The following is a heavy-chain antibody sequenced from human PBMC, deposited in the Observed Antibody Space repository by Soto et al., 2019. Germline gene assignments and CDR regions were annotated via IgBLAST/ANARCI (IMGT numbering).Heavy chain of an antibody. Sequence: QLQLQESGPGLVKPSETLSLTCTVSGGSISSSSYYWGWIRQPPGKGLEWIGNIYYSGRTYYNPSLKRRVTISVDTSKNQFSLKLSSVTAADTAVYYCARLRASAYYYYGMDVWGQGTTVTVSS. CDR2: IYYSGRT. CDR1: GGSISSSSYY. V-gene: IGHV4-39*01. D-gene: IGHD6-25*01. CDR3: ARLRASAYYYYGMDV. J-gene: IGHJ6*02.